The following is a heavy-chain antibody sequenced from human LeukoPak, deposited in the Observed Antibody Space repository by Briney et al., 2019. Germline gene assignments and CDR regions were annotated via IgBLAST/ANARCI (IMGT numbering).Heavy chain of an antibody. CDR3: ARGHTHTYYYDSSGYSDLDY. J-gene: IGHJ4*02. V-gene: IGHV1-2*02. CDR1: GYTFTGHY. D-gene: IGHD3-22*01. CDR2: INPNSGGT. Sequence: ASVKVSCKASGYTFTGHYMHWVRQAPGQGLEWMGWINPNSGGTNYAQKFQGRVTMTRDTSISTAYMGLSRLRSDDTAVYYCARGHTHTYYYDSSGYSDLDYWGQGTLVTVSS.